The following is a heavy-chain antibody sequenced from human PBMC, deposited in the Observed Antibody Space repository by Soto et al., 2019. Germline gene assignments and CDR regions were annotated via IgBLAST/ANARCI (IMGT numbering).Heavy chain of an antibody. V-gene: IGHV1-69*06. J-gene: IGHJ6*02. D-gene: IGHD3-16*01. Sequence: QVQLVQSGAEVKKPGSSVKVSCKASGGTFSSYAISWVRQAPGQGLEWMGGIIPIFGTANYAQKFQGWVTMTRDTSISTAYMELSRLRSDDTAVYYCARSPRFGPLDGMDVWGQGTTVTVSS. CDR3: ARSPRFGPLDGMDV. CDR1: GGTFSSYA. CDR2: IIPIFGTA.